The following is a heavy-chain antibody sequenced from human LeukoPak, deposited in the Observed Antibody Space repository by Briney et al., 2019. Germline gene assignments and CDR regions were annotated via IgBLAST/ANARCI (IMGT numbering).Heavy chain of an antibody. V-gene: IGHV3-7*01. J-gene: IGHJ3*02. CDR2: IKQDGSEK. CDR1: GFTFSSYW. CDR3: ARVDYDFWSGLDAFDI. D-gene: IGHD3-3*01. Sequence: GGSLRLSCAASGFTFSSYWMSWVRQAPRKGLEWVANIKQDGSEKYYVDSVKGRFTISRDNAKNSLYLQMNSLRAEDTAVYYCARVDYDFWSGLDAFDIWGQGTMVTVSS.